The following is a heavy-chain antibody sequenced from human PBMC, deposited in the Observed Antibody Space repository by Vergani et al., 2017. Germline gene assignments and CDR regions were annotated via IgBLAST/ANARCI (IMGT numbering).Heavy chain of an antibody. CDR3: ARXYGSGSYYLGWLDP. CDR2: IKQDGSEK. V-gene: IGHV3-7*01. J-gene: IGHJ5*02. D-gene: IGHD3-10*01. Sequence: EVQLVESGGGLVQPGGSLRLSCAASGFTFSSYWMSWVRQAPGKGLEWVANIKQDGSEKYYVDSVKGRFTISRDNAKNSLYLQMNSLRAEDTAVYYCARXYGSGSYYLGWLDPWGQGTLVTVSS. CDR1: GFTFSSYW.